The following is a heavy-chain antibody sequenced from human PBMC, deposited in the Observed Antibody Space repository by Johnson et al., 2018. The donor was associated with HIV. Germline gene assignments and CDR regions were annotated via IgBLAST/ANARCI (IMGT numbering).Heavy chain of an antibody. D-gene: IGHD3-9*01. J-gene: IGHJ3*02. CDR3: AKGDLTGWSTDALDI. Sequence: VQLVESGGGLEQPGRSLRLSCAASGFRIDDYSMHWVRQVPGKGLEWVSRISWNRARTDYADSVKGRFTISRDKAKNSLDLQMSSLRPEDTAVYYCAKGDLTGWSTDALDIRGQGTMVTVSS. V-gene: IGHV3-9*01. CDR2: ISWNRART. CDR1: GFRIDDYS.